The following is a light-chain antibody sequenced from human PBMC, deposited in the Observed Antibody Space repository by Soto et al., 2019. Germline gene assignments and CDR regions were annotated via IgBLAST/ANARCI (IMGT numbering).Light chain of an antibody. J-gene: IGKJ1*01. CDR1: QGINSF. CDR2: AAS. Sequence: TQSPSPLSASVGDRVTITRPASQGINSFLAWYQQKKGKAPKLLIYAASTLQSGVPSRFSGSGSGTDFNLTISSLQPEDFATYYCQQSYSTPPTFGQGTKVDIK. V-gene: IGKV1-39*01. CDR3: QQSYSTPPT.